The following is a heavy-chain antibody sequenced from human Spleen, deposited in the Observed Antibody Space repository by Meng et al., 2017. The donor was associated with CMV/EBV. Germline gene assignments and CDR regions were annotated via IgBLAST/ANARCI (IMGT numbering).Heavy chain of an antibody. CDR2: ISWNSGSI. D-gene: IGHD3-3*01. CDR3: VRDRYDFSQIGLYGMNV. CDR1: GFTFDDYA. V-gene: IGHV3-9*01. J-gene: IGHJ6*02. Sequence: GGSLRLSCAASGFTFDDYAMHWVRQAPGKGLEWVSGISWNSGSIGYADSVKGRFTISRDNAKNSLYLQMNSLRAEDTAVYYCVRDRYDFSQIGLYGMNVWGQGTTVTVSS.